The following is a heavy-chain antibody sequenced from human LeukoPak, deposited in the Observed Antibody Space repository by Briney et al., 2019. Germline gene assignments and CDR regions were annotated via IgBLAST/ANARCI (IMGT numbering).Heavy chain of an antibody. D-gene: IGHD3-10*01. Sequence: KPSETLSLTCTVSGGSISSDYWQWIRQPPGKGLEWAGYIYNSGNNHYNSSLKSRVTISIDTSKNQFSLKLASVTAADTAVYYCATRGYWGQGTLVAVSS. V-gene: IGHV4-59*08. CDR3: ATRGY. J-gene: IGHJ4*02. CDR2: IYNSGNN. CDR1: GGSISSDY.